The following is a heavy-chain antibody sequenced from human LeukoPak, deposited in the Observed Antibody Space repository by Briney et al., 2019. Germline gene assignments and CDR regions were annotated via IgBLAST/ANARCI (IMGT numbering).Heavy chain of an antibody. D-gene: IGHD5-18*01. Sequence: SVKVSCKASGYTFTSYYMHWVRQAPGQGLEWMGRIIPIFGTANYAQKFQGRVTITTDESTSTAYMELSSLRSEDTAVYYCADVDTDLGDWGQGTLVTVSS. V-gene: IGHV1-69*05. CDR3: ADVDTDLGD. CDR2: IIPIFGTA. J-gene: IGHJ4*02. CDR1: GYTFTSYY.